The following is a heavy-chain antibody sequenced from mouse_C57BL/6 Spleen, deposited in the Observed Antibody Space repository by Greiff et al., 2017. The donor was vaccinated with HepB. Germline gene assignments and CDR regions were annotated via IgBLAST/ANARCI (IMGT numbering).Heavy chain of an antibody. CDR1: GFTFSSYA. CDR2: ISDGGSYT. D-gene: IGHD1-1*01. CDR3: ARDYYGSNYFDY. V-gene: IGHV5-4*01. Sequence: EVQRVESGGGLVKPGGSLKLSCAASGFTFSSYAMSWVRQTPEKRLEWVATISDGGSYTYYPDNVKGRFTISRDNAKNNLYLQMSHLKSEDTAVYYCARDYYGSNYFDYWGQGTTLTVSS. J-gene: IGHJ2*01.